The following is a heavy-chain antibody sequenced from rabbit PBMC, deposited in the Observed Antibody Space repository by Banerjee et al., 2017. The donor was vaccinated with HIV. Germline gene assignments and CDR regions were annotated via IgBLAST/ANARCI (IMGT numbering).Heavy chain of an antibody. CDR2: IYVAKGST. Sequence: QLKETGGGLVQPGGSLTLSCKASGFDFSRYFLSWVRQAPGKGLEWIGIIYVAKGSTDFASWVNGRFTISSDNAQNTVDLQMNSLTAADTAAYFCARGATMTMVIRLWGQGPLVTDS. CDR3: ARGATMTMVIRL. CDR1: GFDFSRYF. J-gene: IGHJ3*01. D-gene: IGHD2-1*01. V-gene: IGHV1S7*01.